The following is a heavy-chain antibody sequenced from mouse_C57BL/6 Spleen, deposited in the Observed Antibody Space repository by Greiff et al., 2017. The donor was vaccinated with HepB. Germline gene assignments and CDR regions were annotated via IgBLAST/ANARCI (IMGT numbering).Heavy chain of an antibody. D-gene: IGHD2-1*01. J-gene: IGHJ4*01. CDR2: ISDGGSYT. CDR3: AREGIYYGNLYAMDY. V-gene: IGHV5-4*01. Sequence: EVQLVESGGGLVKPGGSLKLSCAASGFTFSSYAMSWVRQTPEKRLEWVATISDGGSYTYYPDNVKGRFTISRDNAKNNLDLQMSHLKSEDTAMFYCAREGIYYGNLYAMDYWGQGTSATVSS. CDR1: GFTFSSYA.